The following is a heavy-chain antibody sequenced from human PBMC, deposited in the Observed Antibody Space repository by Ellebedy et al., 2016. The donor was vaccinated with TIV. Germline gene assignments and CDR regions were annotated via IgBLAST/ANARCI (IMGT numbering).Heavy chain of an antibody. Sequence: GESLKISXAASGFTFSSYWMSWVRQAPGKGLEWVANIKQDGSEKYYVDSVKGRFTISRDNAKNSLYLQMNSLRAEDTAVYYCAREVSIFGVVPGWFNPWGQGTLVTVSS. CDR1: GFTFSSYW. CDR2: IKQDGSEK. V-gene: IGHV3-7*01. D-gene: IGHD3-3*01. CDR3: AREVSIFGVVPGWFNP. J-gene: IGHJ5*02.